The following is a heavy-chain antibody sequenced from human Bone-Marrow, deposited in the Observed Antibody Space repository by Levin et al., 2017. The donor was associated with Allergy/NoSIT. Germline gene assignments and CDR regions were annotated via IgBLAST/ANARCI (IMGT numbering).Heavy chain of an antibody. Sequence: SQTLSLTCAVSGVSIDTYNWWTWVRQPPGKGLQWIGDINQRGTATYNSSLRSRVVMSVDKSRNQFSLMVNSVTAADTAVYYCARINQASGFKNWFDPWGPGILVAVS. J-gene: IGHJ5*02. D-gene: IGHD6-25*01. CDR3: ARINQASGFKNWFDP. CDR2: INQRGTA. V-gene: IGHV4-4*02. CDR1: GVSIDTYNW.